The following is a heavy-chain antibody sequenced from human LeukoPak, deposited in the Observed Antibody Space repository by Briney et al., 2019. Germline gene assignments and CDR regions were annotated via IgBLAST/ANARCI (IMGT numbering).Heavy chain of an antibody. CDR3: TKDDPLNRS. CDR2: IKSKTNGGTT. J-gene: IGHJ4*02. CDR1: GITFSNAW. Sequence: GGSLRLSCAASGITFSNAWMSWVRQAPGKGLEWVGRIKSKTNGGTTDYAAPVKGRFAISRDDSKNTLYLQMNSLKTEDTAVYYCTKDDPLNRSWGQGTLVTVSS. D-gene: IGHD3-16*01. V-gene: IGHV3-15*01.